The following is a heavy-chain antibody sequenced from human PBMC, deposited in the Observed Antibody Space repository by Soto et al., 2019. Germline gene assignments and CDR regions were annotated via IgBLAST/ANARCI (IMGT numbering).Heavy chain of an antibody. D-gene: IGHD3-22*01. CDR1: GFTFSNYG. J-gene: IGHJ4*02. CDR2: IGGSGETT. CDR3: ATRAYYDSSGYYEYYFDY. Sequence: PGGSLRLSCAASGFTFSNYGMSWVRQAPGKGLEWVSGIGGSGETTYYADSVKGRFTISRDNSKNTLYLQMNSLGAEDTAVYYCATRAYYDSSGYYEYYFDYWGQGTLVTVSS. V-gene: IGHV3-23*01.